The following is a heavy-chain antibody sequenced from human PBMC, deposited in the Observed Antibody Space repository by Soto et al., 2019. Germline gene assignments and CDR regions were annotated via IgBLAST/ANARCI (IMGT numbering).Heavy chain of an antibody. CDR3: SRHSPHVHIVHYDY. J-gene: IGHJ4*02. CDR1: GGSIRSSSYY. Sequence: SETLSLTCSVSGGSIRSSSYYWGWIRQPPGKGLEWIGTMYYGGSTYYNPSLKSRVTISVDTSKNQFSLKLSSVTAADTAVYSCSRHSPHVHIVHYDYSGQGTLDIVSS. D-gene: IGHD5-12*01. CDR2: MYYGGST. V-gene: IGHV4-39*01.